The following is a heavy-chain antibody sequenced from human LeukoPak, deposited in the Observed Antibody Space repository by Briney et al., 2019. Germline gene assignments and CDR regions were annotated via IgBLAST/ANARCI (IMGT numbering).Heavy chain of an antibody. D-gene: IGHD1-26*01. V-gene: IGHV3-30*04. J-gene: IGHJ3*02. CDR1: GFTFSSYA. CDR2: ISYDGSNN. CDR3: ARGGSYLSAFDI. Sequence: GGSLRLSCAASGFTFSSYAMHWVRQAPGKGLEWVAIISYDGSNNYYADSVKGRFTISRDDSKNTLYLQMNSLRAEDTAVYYCARGGSYLSAFDIWGQGTMVTVSS.